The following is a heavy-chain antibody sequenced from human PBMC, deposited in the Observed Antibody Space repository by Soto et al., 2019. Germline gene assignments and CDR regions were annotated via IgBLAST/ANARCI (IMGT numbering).Heavy chain of an antibody. D-gene: IGHD3-22*01. CDR3: ARTRGYYAYDY. CDR1: GYTFTSYA. V-gene: IGHV1-3*01. CDR2: INAGNGNT. Sequence: QVQLVQSGAEVKKPGASVKVSCKASGYTFTSYAMHWVRQAPGQRLEWMVWINAGNGNTKYSQKFQGRVTITRDTPARTAYMELRSLRSEDTAVYYCARTRGYYAYDYWGQGNLLTVSS. J-gene: IGHJ4*02.